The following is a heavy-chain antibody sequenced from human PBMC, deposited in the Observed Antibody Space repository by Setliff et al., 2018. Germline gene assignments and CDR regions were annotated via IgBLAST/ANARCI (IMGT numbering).Heavy chain of an antibody. CDR2: IYTSGST. Sequence: SETLSLTCTVSGGSISNYYWSWIRQPAGKGLEWIGRIYTSGSTNYNPSLKSQVTMSVDTSKNQFSLKLSSVTAADTAVYYCARKGISALSGAFDMWGQGTMVTVSS. V-gene: IGHV4-4*07. D-gene: IGHD1-26*01. J-gene: IGHJ3*02. CDR1: GGSISNYY. CDR3: ARKGISALSGAFDM.